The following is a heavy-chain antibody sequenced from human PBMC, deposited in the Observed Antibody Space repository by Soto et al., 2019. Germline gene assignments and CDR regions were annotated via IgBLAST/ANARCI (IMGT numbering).Heavy chain of an antibody. J-gene: IGHJ4*02. CDR1: GDTFSNYA. CDR3: LRADRSSDY. Sequence: QVQLVQSGAEVKMPGSSVKVSCTASGDTFSNYAISWARQAPGQGLEWMGGIIPVFATPHYAQRFQGRVSITADESTRTVYMELSSLVSDDTAVYYCLRADRSSDYWGQGTLVIVSS. V-gene: IGHV1-69*01. CDR2: IIPVFATP. D-gene: IGHD6-6*01.